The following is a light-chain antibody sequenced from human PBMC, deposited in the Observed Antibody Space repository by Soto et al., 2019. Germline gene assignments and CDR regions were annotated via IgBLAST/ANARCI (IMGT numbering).Light chain of an antibody. V-gene: IGKV3-15*01. J-gene: IGKJ1*01. Sequence: EIVMTRSPATLSVSPVERSTLSCTASQGVSSNLAWYQQKPGQAPRLLIYGAYTRATGISARFMGSGSGTEFTLTISSLQSEDFALYYCQHYSNWPWKFGQGTTVDIK. CDR2: GAY. CDR1: QGVSSN. CDR3: QHYSNWPWK.